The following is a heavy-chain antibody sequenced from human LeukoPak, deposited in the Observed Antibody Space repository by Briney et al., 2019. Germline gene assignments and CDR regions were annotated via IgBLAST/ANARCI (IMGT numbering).Heavy chain of an antibody. D-gene: IGHD6-13*01. CDR1: GFTFSNYA. CDR3: AKVPSNWYFEGFDY. V-gene: IGHV3-23*01. CDR2: ISGSGGST. Sequence: GGSLRVFCAASGFTFSNYAMSWVRQAPGKELEWVSAISGSGGSTYYADSVKGRFTISRDNSKNTLYLQMNSLRAEDTAVYYCAKVPSNWYFEGFDYWGQGTLVTVSS. J-gene: IGHJ4*02.